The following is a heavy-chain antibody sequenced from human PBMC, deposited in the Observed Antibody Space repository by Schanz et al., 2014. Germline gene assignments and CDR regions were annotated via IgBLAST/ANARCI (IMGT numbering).Heavy chain of an antibody. Sequence: QVQLVQSGAEVKKPGASVKVSCKASGYTFTSYGINWVRQAPGQGLEWMGRVIPILGVTHYAQRFQGRVSITADTSTNTAYMELSSLTSEDTAVHYCARGRGFYDYWGQGTLVTVSS. D-gene: IGHD3-10*01. CDR3: ARGRGFYDY. CDR2: VIPILGVT. J-gene: IGHJ4*02. CDR1: GYTFTSYG. V-gene: IGHV1-69*04.